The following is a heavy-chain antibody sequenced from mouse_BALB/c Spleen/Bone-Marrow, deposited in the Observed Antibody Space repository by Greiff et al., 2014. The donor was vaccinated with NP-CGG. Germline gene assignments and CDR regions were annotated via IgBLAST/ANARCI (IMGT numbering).Heavy chain of an antibody. CDR2: IWAGGST. Sequence: VMLVESGPGLVAPSQSLSITCTVSGFPLTNYGVHWVRHPPGKGLEWLGVIWAGGSTNYNSALMSRLSITKDNSKSQVFLKMNSLQTDDTAMYYCARDRYYDYYFDYWGQGTTLTVSS. CDR3: ARDRYYDYYFDY. V-gene: IGHV2-9*02. CDR1: GFPLTNYG. J-gene: IGHJ2*01. D-gene: IGHD2-4*01.